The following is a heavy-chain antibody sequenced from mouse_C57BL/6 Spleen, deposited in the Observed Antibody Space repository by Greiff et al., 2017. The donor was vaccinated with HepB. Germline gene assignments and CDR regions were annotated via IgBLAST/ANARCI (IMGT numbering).Heavy chain of an antibody. V-gene: IGHV1-18*01. J-gene: IGHJ4*01. CDR3: ARYDFVLRYAMDY. CDR1: GYTFTDYN. Sequence: VQLQQSGPELVKPGASVKIPCKASGYTFTDYNMDWVKQSHGKSLEWIGDINPNNGGTIYNQKFKGKATLTVDKSSSTAYMELRSLTSEDTAVYYCARYDFVLRYAMDYWGQGTSVTVSS. CDR2: INPNNGGT. D-gene: IGHD2-4*01.